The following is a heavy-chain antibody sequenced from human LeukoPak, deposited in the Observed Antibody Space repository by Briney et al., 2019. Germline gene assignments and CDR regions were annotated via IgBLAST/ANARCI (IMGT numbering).Heavy chain of an antibody. J-gene: IGHJ4*02. CDR3: ARDHDSSGYTFDY. V-gene: IGHV3-30*04. D-gene: IGHD3-22*01. CDR1: GFTFSSYA. CDR2: ISYDGSNK. Sequence: GGSLRLSCAASGFTFSSYAMHWVRQAPGKGQEWVAVISYDGSNKYYADSVKGRFTISRDNSKNTLYLQMNSLRAEDTAVYYCARDHDSSGYTFDYWGQGTLVTVSS.